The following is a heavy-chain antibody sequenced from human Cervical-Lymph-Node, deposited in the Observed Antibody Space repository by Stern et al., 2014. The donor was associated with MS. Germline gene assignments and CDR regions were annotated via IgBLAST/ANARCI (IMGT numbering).Heavy chain of an antibody. V-gene: IGHV3-30*04. CDR3: AREGGIVGANYFDY. D-gene: IGHD1-26*01. CDR2: ISYDGSNK. J-gene: IGHJ4*02. CDR1: GFTFSSYA. Sequence: VQLVESGGGVVQPGRSLRLSCAASGFTFSSYAMHWVRQAPGKGLEWVAVISYDGSNKYYADSVKGRFTISRDNSKNTLYLQMNSLRAEDTAVYYCAREGGIVGANYFDYWGQGTLVTVSS.